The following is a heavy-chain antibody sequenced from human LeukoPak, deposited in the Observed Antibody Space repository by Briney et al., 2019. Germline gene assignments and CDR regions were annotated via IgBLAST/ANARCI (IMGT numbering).Heavy chain of an antibody. CDR3: TKDIGERGNSVH. Sequence: TGGSLTLSCAASGFIFADYAMHWVRHAPGEGLEWVSLISGVGGRTYYADSVKGRFTISRDNSKNSLYLQMNCLRTEDTALYYCTKDIGERGNSVHWGQGTLVTVSS. CDR1: GFIFADYA. V-gene: IGHV3-43*02. J-gene: IGHJ4*02. D-gene: IGHD5/OR15-5a*01. CDR2: ISGVGGRT.